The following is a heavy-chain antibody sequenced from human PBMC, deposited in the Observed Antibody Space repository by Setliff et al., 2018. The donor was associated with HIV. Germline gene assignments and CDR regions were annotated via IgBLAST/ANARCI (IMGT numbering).Heavy chain of an antibody. CDR1: GFTFNSYA. CDR2: ISGSGGST. Sequence: GESLKISCAASGFTFNSYAMSWVRQAPGKGLEWVSVISGSGGSTFYADSVKGRFTISRDNSKNTLYLQMNGLRVEDTAVYYCAKDGISGGAYPPYYFDYWGHGTLVTVSS. CDR3: AKDGISGGAYPPYYFDY. D-gene: IGHD2-15*01. J-gene: IGHJ4*01. V-gene: IGHV3-23*01.